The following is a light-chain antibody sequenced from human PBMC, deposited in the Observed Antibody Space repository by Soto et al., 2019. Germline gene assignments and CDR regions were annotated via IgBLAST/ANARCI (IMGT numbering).Light chain of an antibody. CDR2: AAS. V-gene: IGKV1-8*01. Sequence: AIRMTQSPSSFSASTGDRVTFTCRASQGISSYLAWYQQKPGKAPKLLIYAASTLQSGVPSRFSGSGSGTDFTLTIGCLQSEDFATYYCQQYYSYPRTFGQGTKVEIK. J-gene: IGKJ1*01. CDR1: QGISSY. CDR3: QQYYSYPRT.